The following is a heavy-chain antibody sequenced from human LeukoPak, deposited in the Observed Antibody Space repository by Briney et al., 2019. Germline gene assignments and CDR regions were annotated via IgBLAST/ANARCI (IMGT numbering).Heavy chain of an antibody. Sequence: ASVTVSCKASGYTFTSYGISWVRQAPGQGLEWMGWISAYNGNTNYAQKLQGRVTMTTDTSTSTAYMELRSLRSDDTAVYYCARDQEPLRYFDWLPPMAHYGMDVWGQGTTVTVSS. D-gene: IGHD3-9*01. CDR2: ISAYNGNT. CDR1: GYTFTSYG. J-gene: IGHJ6*02. CDR3: ARDQEPLRYFDWLPPMAHYGMDV. V-gene: IGHV1-18*01.